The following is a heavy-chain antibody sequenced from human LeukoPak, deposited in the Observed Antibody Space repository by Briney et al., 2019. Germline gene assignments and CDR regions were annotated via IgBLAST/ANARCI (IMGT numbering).Heavy chain of an antibody. D-gene: IGHD2-2*01. J-gene: IGHJ4*02. CDR1: GGSISGSSYF. V-gene: IGHV4-39*07. CDR2: IYYSGNT. CDR3: ARGYDPGFDY. Sequence: SETLSLTCAVSGGSISGSSYFWGWIRQPPGKGLEWIGSIYYSGNTYYNPSLKSRVTISVDTSKNQFSLKLSSVTAADTAVYYCARGYDPGFDYWGQGTLVTVSS.